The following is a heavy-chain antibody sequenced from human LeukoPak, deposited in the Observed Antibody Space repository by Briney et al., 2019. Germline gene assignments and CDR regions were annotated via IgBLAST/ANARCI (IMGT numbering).Heavy chain of an antibody. J-gene: IGHJ4*02. CDR3: ARHVGAVAGPSDY. V-gene: IGHV4-39*01. CDR1: GGSISSSTYY. CDR2: IYYIGST. Sequence: SETLSLTCTVSGGSISSSTYYWGWVRQPPGKGLEWIGNIYYIGSTYYNPSLKSRVTVSVDTSKNQFSLKLTSVTAADTAVYYCARHVGAVAGPSDYWGQGTLVTVSS. D-gene: IGHD6-19*01.